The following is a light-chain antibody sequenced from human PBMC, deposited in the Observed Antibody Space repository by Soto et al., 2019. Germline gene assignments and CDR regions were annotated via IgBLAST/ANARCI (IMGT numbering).Light chain of an antibody. CDR3: QQSLNPKT. CDR2: GAS. Sequence: ENVLTQSACPLSLSPGERATLSCRASESVSSIYVAWYQQKPGQAPTLLIYGASTRATGIPDRFSGSGSGTDLTLTIDRLEPEDFAVYYCQQSLNPKTFGQGTKVDIK. CDR1: ESVSSIY. J-gene: IGKJ1*01. V-gene: IGKV3-20*01.